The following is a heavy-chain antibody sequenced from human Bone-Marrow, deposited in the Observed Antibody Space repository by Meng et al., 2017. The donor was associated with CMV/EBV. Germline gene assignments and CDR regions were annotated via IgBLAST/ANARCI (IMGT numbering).Heavy chain of an antibody. V-gene: IGHV3-48*03. J-gene: IGHJ6*02. CDR1: GFTFSSYE. D-gene: IGHD3-3*01. CDR3: ASQAGVYDFWSGPYYYGMDV. CDR2: ISSSGSTI. Sequence: GESLKISCSASGFTFSSYEMNWVRQAPGKGLEWVSYISSSGSTIYYADSVKGRFTISRDNAKNSLYLQMNRLRAEDTAVYYCASQAGVYDFWSGPYYYGMDVWGQGTTVTVSS.